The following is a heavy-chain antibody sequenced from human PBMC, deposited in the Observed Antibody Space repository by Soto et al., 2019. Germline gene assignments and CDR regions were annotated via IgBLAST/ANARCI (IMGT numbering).Heavy chain of an antibody. Sequence: QVQLVQSGAEVKKPGASVKVSCKASGYTFTGYYMHWVRQAPGQGLEWMGWINPNSGGTNYAQKVQGWVTMTRDTSISTAYMELSRLISDDTAVYYCARARVRGVIRWFDPWGQGTLVTVSS. V-gene: IGHV1-2*04. CDR2: INPNSGGT. D-gene: IGHD3-10*01. J-gene: IGHJ5*02. CDR3: ARARVRGVIRWFDP. CDR1: GYTFTGYY.